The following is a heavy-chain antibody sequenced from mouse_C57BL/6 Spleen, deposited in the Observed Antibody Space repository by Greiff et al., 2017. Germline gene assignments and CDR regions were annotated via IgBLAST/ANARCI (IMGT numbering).Heavy chain of an antibody. CDR1: GFTFSDYG. Sequence: EVQGVESGGGLVKPGGSLKLSCAASGFTFSDYGMHWVRQAPEKGLEWVAYISSGSSTIYYADTVKGRFTIFRDNAKNTLFLQMTSLRSEDTAMYYCARRDYYYGSSYFDYWGQGTTLTVSS. V-gene: IGHV5-17*01. J-gene: IGHJ2*01. CDR3: ARRDYYYGSSYFDY. CDR2: ISSGSSTI. D-gene: IGHD1-1*01.